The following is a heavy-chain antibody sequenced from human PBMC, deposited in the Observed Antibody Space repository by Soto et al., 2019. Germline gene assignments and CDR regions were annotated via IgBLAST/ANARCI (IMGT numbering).Heavy chain of an antibody. Sequence: ASVKVSFKASGYTFTGYYMHWVRQAPGQGLEWMGWINPKSGGTNYAQKFQGRVTMTRDTSMNTAYMEMNRLTSDDTAGMREFSLDYWGHGTLVTVSS. CDR2: INPKSGGT. CDR1: GYTFTGYY. V-gene: IGHV1-2*02. CDR3: FSLDY. J-gene: IGHJ4*01. D-gene: IGHD3-10*01.